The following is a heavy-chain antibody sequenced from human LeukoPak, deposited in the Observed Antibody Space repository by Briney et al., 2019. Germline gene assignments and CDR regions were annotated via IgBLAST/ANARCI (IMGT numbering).Heavy chain of an antibody. V-gene: IGHV3-23*01. CDR3: AKGDYGGNAVFDY. D-gene: IGHD4-23*01. CDR2: ISGNGHTT. Sequence: GGSLRLSCAASGFTFSSYAMSWVRQAPGKGLEWVSGISGNGHTTYYAGSVQGRFTISRDSSENILYLQMNSLRVEDTAMYYCAKGDYGGNAVFDYWGQGALVTVSS. CDR1: GFTFSSYA. J-gene: IGHJ4*02.